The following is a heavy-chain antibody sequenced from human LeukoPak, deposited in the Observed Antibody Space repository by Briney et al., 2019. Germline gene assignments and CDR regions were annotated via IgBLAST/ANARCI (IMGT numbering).Heavy chain of an antibody. Sequence: ASVKVSCKASGYTFTAHYLHWVRQAPGQGLEWMAWINHNSGGTKYAEKFQGRVTVTRDTSISTAYMELSRLRSDDTAVYYCARDCCLRYASGNWGQGTLVTVSS. CDR1: GYTFTAHY. CDR2: INHNSGGT. D-gene: IGHD3-9*01. J-gene: IGHJ4*02. CDR3: ARDCCLRYASGN. V-gene: IGHV1-2*02.